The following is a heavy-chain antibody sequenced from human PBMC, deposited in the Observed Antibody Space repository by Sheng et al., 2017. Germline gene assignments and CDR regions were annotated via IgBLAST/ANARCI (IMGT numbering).Heavy chain of an antibody. J-gene: IGHJ3*02. D-gene: IGHD3-22*01. V-gene: IGHV3-23*01. CDR1: GFTFRNYA. CDR3: AKGRDYDSSGSYYAGAFDI. CDR2: ISGSGGGT. Sequence: EVQLLESGGGLAQPGGSLRLSCAASGFTFRNYAMTWVRQAPGKGLEWVSSISGSGGGTHYADSVKGRFTISRDNSKNTLFLQMNSLRAEDTAVYYCAKGRDYDSSGSYYAGAFDIWGQGTMVTVSS.